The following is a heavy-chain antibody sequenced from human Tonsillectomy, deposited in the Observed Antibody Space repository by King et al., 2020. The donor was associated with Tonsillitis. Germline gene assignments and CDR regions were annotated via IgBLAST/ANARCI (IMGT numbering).Heavy chain of an antibody. CDR3: ARDQVQYCSGGSCYSYSGIDV. J-gene: IGHJ6*02. Sequence: VQLVESGGGVVQPGRSLRLSCAASGFTFSRYVMHWVRQAPGKGLEWVAVISYDGSNKYYADSVKGRFTISRDNSKNTLYLQMNSLRAEDTAVYYCARDQVQYCSGGSCYSYSGIDVWGQGTTVTVSS. D-gene: IGHD2-15*01. V-gene: IGHV3-30*04. CDR2: ISYDGSNK. CDR1: GFTFSRYV.